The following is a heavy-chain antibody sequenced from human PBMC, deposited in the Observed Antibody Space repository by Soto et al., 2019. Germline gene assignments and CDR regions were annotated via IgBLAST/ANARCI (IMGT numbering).Heavy chain of an antibody. D-gene: IGHD3-9*01. CDR2: IYYSGST. V-gene: IGHV4-59*01. CDR3: ARAPYDILTGHTFDY. Sequence: SETLSLTXTVSGGSISSYYWSWIRQPPGKGLEWIGYIYYSGSTNYNPSLKSRVTISVDTSKNQFSLKLSSVTAADTAVYYCARAPYDILTGHTFDYWGQGTLVTVSS. J-gene: IGHJ4*02. CDR1: GGSISSYY.